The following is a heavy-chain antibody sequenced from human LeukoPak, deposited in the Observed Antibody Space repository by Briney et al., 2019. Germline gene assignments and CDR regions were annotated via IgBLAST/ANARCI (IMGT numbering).Heavy chain of an antibody. V-gene: IGHV4-59*08. Sequence: SETLSLTCTVSGGSINYDYWSWVRQSPGKRLEWIGYIHYSGATNYSPSLNSRVTISVDTSKNQFSLKLSSVTAADTALYYCATLRGASTAVFDSWGQGTLVTVSS. CDR2: IHYSGAT. CDR1: GGSINYDY. CDR3: ATLRGASTAVFDS. D-gene: IGHD2-21*02. J-gene: IGHJ4*02.